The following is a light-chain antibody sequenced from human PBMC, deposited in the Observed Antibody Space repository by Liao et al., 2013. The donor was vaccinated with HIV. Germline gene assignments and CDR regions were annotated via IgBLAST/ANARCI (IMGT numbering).Light chain of an antibody. J-gene: IGLJ2*01. Sequence: SYVLTQPPSVSVSLGQMARITCSGEALPKKYAYWYQRKPGQAPVLVMYKDSERPSEIPERFSGSNSGNTATLTISGTQAMDEADYYCQAWDNNFVVFGGGTKLTVL. CDR3: QAWDNNFVV. CDR1: ALPKKY. CDR2: KDS. V-gene: IGLV3-1*01.